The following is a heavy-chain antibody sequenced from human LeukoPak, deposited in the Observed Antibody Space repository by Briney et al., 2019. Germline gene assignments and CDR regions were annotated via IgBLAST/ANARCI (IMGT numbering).Heavy chain of an antibody. CDR1: GFTFSSYW. CDR2: IKQDGSEK. CDR3: ARLLRYFDWLLSIWEYYFDY. V-gene: IGHV3-7*01. J-gene: IGHJ4*02. Sequence: PGGSLRLSCAASGFTFSSYWMSWVRQAPGKGLEWVANIKQDGSEKYYVDSVKGRFTISRDDAKNSLYLQMNSLRAEDTAVYYCARLLRYFDWLLSIWEYYFDYWGQGTLVTVSS. D-gene: IGHD3-9*01.